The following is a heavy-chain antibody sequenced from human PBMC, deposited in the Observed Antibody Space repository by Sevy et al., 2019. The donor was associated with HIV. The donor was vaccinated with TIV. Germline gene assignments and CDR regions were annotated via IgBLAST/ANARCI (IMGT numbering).Heavy chain of an antibody. J-gene: IGHJ6*02. CDR3: ARVRAMSRRERFYYYGMDV. CDR1: EFIFSTYW. Sequence: GGSLRLSCEASEFIFSTYWMHWVRQVPGKGLVWVSRINSDGSITRYADSVKGRFTISRDNAKNTLYLQMNSLRAEDTAVYYCARVRAMSRRERFYYYGMDVWGQGTTVTVSS. CDR2: INSDGSIT. V-gene: IGHV3-74*01.